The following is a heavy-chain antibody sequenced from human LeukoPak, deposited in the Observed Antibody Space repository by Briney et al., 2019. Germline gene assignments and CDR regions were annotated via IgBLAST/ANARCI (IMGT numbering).Heavy chain of an antibody. J-gene: IGHJ4*02. CDR3: ARLVGQRLDY. Sequence: PSETLSLTCTVSGGPISSSNYYWGWIRQPPGKGLEWIGSIYYSGSAYYNPSLKSRVTISVDTSKNQFSLKLSSVTAADTAVYYCARLVGQRLDYWGQGTLVTVSS. V-gene: IGHV4-39*07. D-gene: IGHD3-9*01. CDR1: GGPISSSNYY. CDR2: IYYSGSA.